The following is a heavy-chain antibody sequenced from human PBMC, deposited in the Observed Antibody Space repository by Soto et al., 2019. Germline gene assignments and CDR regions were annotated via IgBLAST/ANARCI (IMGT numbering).Heavy chain of an antibody. CDR3: TRHRLSYGGNRPGYYYYGMDV. D-gene: IGHD4-17*01. J-gene: IGHJ6*02. Sequence: VGSLRLSCAASGFTFSGSAMHWVRQASGKGLEWVGRIRSKANSYATAYAASVKGRFTISRDDSKNTAYLQMNSLKTEDTAVYYCTRHRLSYGGNRPGYYYYGMDVWGQGTTVTVSS. CDR1: GFTFSGSA. CDR2: IRSKANSYAT. V-gene: IGHV3-73*01.